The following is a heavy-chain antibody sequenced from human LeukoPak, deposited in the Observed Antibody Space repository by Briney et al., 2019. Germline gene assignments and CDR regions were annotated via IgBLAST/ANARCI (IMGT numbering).Heavy chain of an antibody. V-gene: IGHV1-2*02. D-gene: IGHD6-13*01. CDR1: GYTFTVYY. CDR2: INPNSGGT. CDR3: ARGSAASYDY. J-gene: IGHJ4*02. Sequence: ASVKVSCKASGYTFTVYYMHWVRQAPGQGREWMGCINPNSGGTNYAQEFQGRVTMTRDTSIGTAYMELSRLRSDDTAVYYCARGSAASYDYWGQGTLVTVSS.